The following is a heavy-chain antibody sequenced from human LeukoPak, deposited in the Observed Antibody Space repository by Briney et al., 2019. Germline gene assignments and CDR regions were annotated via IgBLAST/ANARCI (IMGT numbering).Heavy chain of an antibody. CDR3: APSWGSSGWYSWFDP. J-gene: IGHJ5*02. CDR2: FDPEDGET. D-gene: IGHD6-19*01. CDR1: GYTLTELP. Sequence: GASVKVSCKVSGYTLTELPMHWVRQAPGEGLEWMGGFDPEDGETIYAQKFQGRVTMTEDTSTDTAYMEVSSLRSEDTAVYYCAPSWGSSGWYSWFDPWGQGTLVTVSS. V-gene: IGHV1-24*01.